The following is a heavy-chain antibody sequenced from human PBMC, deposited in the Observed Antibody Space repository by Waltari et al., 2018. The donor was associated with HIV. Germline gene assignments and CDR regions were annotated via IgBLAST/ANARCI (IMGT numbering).Heavy chain of an antibody. V-gene: IGHV3-23*01. D-gene: IGHD1-26*01. CDR2: PSGVGGTT. CDR3: TKDQTGAADS. J-gene: IGHJ5*02. Sequence: EVQLLQSGGDLVQPGGSLRLSCAASGLTCSNYALNWGRQAPGKGLEGVSAPSGVGGTTYYAGSVKGRFTVSRDNSKNTLYLQMNSLRVEDTAMYYCTKDQTGAADSWGQGTQVTVPS. CDR1: GLTCSNYA.